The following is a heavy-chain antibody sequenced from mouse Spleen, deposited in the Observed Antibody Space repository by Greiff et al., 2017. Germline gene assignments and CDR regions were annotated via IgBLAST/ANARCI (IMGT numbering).Heavy chain of an antibody. D-gene: IGHD1-1*01. J-gene: IGHJ2*01. CDR3: ASPFYYYGSSLDY. CDR2: IYPRSGNT. Sequence: QVQLQQSGAELARPGASVKLSCKASGYTFTSYGISWVKQRTGQGLEWIGEIYPRSGNTYYNEKFKGKATLTADKSSSTAYMELRSLTSEDSAVYFCASPFYYYGSSLDYWGQGTTLTVSS. CDR1: GYTFTSYG. V-gene: IGHV1-81*01.